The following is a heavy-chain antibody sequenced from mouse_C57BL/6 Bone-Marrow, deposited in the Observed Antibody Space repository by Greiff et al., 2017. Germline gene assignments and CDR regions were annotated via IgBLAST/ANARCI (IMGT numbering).Heavy chain of an antibody. V-gene: IGHV5-6*01. J-gene: IGHJ4*01. CDR2: ISSGGSYT. CDR1: GFTFSSYG. D-gene: IGHD1-3*01. CDR3: ARHESFYYYAMDY. Sequence: EVQLVESGGDLVKPGGSLKLSCAASGFTFSSYGMSWVRQTPDKRLEWVATISSGGSYTYYPDSVKGRFTISRDNAKNTLYLQMSSLKSEDSAMYYCARHESFYYYAMDYWGQGTSVTVSS.